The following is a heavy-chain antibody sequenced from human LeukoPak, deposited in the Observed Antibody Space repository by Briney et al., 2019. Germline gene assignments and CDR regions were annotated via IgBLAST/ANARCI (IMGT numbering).Heavy chain of an antibody. CDR1: GFTFSIYA. D-gene: IGHD3-22*01. J-gene: IGHJ4*02. V-gene: IGHV3-23*01. Sequence: GGSLRLSCAASGFTFSIYAMSWVRQAPGKGLQWVSSITSSGDGTYYADSVKGRFTISRDNSENMLYLKMNSLRVEDTAVYFCAKDRPNYYGSNGHYYRRDGDYWGQGTLVTVSS. CDR2: ITSSGDGT. CDR3: AKDRPNYYGSNGHYYRRDGDY.